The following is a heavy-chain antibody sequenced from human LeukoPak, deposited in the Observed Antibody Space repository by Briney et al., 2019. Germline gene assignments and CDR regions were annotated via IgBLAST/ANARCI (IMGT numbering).Heavy chain of an antibody. J-gene: IGHJ4*02. CDR2: FSFTGRA. CDR1: GDSITESYYY. Sequence: SEALSLTCTVSGDSITESYYYWGWIRQPPGKGLEWFGSFSFTGRAHYNPSLKSRVTISVDKSKNQFSLKLTSVTAADTAVYFCARSPTKRVTEDYWGQGTLVTVSS. V-gene: IGHV4-39*07. CDR3: ARSPTKRVTEDY. D-gene: IGHD5-18*01.